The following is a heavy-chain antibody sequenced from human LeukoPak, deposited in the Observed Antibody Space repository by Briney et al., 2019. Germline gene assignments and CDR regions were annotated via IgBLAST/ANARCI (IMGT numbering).Heavy chain of an antibody. J-gene: IGHJ4*02. CDR1: GYTFTSYY. D-gene: IGHD6-19*01. CDR2: INPSGGST. CDR3: ARREQWLAYDY. V-gene: IGHV1-46*01. Sequence: ASVKVSCKASGYTFTSYYMHWVRQAPGQGLEWMGIINPSGGSTSYAQKFQGRVTMTRDTSTSTVYMELSSPRSEDTAVYYCARREQWLAYDYWGQGTLVTVSS.